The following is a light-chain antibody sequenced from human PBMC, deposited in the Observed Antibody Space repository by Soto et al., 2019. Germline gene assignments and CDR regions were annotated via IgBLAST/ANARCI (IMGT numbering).Light chain of an antibody. CDR1: SSDVGGYNY. J-gene: IGLJ1*01. CDR3: SSYTSSRNLEGV. V-gene: IGLV2-14*01. CDR2: EVS. Sequence: QSVLTQPASVSGSPGQSITISCTGTSSDVGGYNYVSWYQQHPGKAPKLMIYEVSNRPSGVSNRFSGSKSGNTASLTISGLQAEDEADYYCSSYTSSRNLEGVFGTGTKVIVL.